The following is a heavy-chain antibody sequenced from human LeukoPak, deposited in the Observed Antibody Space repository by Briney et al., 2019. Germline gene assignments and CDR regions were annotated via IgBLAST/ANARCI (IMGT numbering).Heavy chain of an antibody. CDR1: DYSISSGYY. J-gene: IGHJ2*01. CDR2: IYYSGST. V-gene: IGHV4-61*01. Sequence: SETLSLTCAVSDYSISSGYYWGWIRQPPGKGLEWIGYIYYSGSTNYNPSLKSRVTISVDTSKNQFSLKLSSVTAADTAVYYCARVRSSGWYDPYWYFDLWGRGTLVTVSS. CDR3: ARVRSSGWYDPYWYFDL. D-gene: IGHD6-19*01.